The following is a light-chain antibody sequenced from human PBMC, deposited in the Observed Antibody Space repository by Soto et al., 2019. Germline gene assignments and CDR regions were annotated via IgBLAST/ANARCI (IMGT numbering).Light chain of an antibody. CDR1: QDVSSK. J-gene: IGKJ4*01. CDR2: DAS. Sequence: EMVVPQSPATLSVSPGERVTLSCRTSQDVSSKLAWYQQKPGQPPSLLIYDASTRATGTPARFSGSGSGTEFTLAVSSLQSEDYALYFCQQYIRGPRTFGGGTKVEIK. V-gene: IGKV3D-15*01. CDR3: QQYIRGPRT.